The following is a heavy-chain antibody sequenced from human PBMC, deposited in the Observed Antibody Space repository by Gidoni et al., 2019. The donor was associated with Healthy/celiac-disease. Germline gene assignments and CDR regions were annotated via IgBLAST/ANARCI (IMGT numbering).Heavy chain of an antibody. V-gene: IGHV4-59*08. CDR1: GGSFSSYY. D-gene: IGHD1-26*01. Sequence: QVQLQASGPGLVKPSETLSLTCTVSGGSFSSYYWSWIRQPPGKGLEWIGYIYYSGSTNYNPSLKSRVTISVETSKNQFSLKLSSVTAADTAVYYCARLKWEHEEDYGMDVWGQGTTVTVSS. J-gene: IGHJ6*02. CDR2: IYYSGST. CDR3: ARLKWEHEEDYGMDV.